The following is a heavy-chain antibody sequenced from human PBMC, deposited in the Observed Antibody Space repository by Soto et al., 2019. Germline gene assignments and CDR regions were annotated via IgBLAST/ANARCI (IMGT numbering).Heavy chain of an antibody. CDR2: IYSDGRT. Sequence: DVQLVETGGGLIQPGGSLRLSCAASGFIVSSGYMSWVRQAPGKGLEWVSVIYSDGRTYYADSVKGRFTISRDNAKNTMYLQMNSLSAEDTAVYYCARCSGWDGQCYFDCWGQGTLVTVSS. J-gene: IGHJ4*02. CDR3: ARCSGWDGQCYFDC. D-gene: IGHD6-25*01. V-gene: IGHV3-53*02. CDR1: GFIVSSGY.